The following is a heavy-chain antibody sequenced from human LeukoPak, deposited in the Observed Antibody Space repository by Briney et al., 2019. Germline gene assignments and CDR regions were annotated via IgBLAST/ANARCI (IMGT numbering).Heavy chain of an antibody. CDR2: ISSSSSYI. V-gene: IGHV3-21*01. J-gene: IGHJ6*02. CDR3: ARVNPYYYYYYGMDV. CDR1: GFTFSNAW. Sequence: GGSLRLSCAASGFTFSNAWMSWVRQAPGKGLEWVSSISSSSSYIYYADSVKGRFTISRDNAKNSLYLQMNSLRAEDTAVYYCARVNPYYYYYYGMDVWGQGTTVTVSS.